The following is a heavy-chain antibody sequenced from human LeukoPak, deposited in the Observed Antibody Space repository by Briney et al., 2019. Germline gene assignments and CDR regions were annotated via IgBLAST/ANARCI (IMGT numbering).Heavy chain of an antibody. CDR2: IYYSGST. CDR3: ARAIWFDP. Sequence: PSETLSPTCTVSGGSISSYYWSWIRQPPGKGLEWIGYIYYSGSTNYNPSLKSRVTISVDTSKNQFSLKLSSVTAADTAVYYCARAIWFDPWGQGTLVTVSS. CDR1: GGSISSYY. V-gene: IGHV4-59*01. J-gene: IGHJ5*02.